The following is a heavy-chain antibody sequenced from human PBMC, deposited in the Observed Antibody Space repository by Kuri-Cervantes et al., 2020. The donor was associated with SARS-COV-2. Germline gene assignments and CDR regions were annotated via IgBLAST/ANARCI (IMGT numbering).Heavy chain of an antibody. CDR2: ISWNSGSI. D-gene: IGHD3-3*01. Sequence: GGSLRLSCAASGFTFDDYAMHWVRQAPGKGLEWVSGISWNSGSIGYADSVKGRFTISRDNAKNTLYLQMNSLRAEDTAVYYCARDRTDYDFWSGYGTFDYWGQGTLVTVSS. CDR1: GFTFDDYA. CDR3: ARDRTDYDFWSGYGTFDY. V-gene: IGHV3-9*01. J-gene: IGHJ4*02.